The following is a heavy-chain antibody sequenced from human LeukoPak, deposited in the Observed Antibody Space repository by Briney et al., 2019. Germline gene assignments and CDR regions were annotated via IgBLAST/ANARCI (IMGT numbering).Heavy chain of an antibody. V-gene: IGHV3-30-3*01. CDR1: GFTFSNYG. J-gene: IGHJ5*02. D-gene: IGHD3-9*01. CDR2: ISYDGSNK. Sequence: GGSLRLSCAASGFTFSNYGMHWVRQAPGKGLEWVAVISYDGSNKYYADSVKGRFTISRDNSKNTLYLQMNSLRADDTAVYYCARGSSDNRDWFDPWGQGTLVTVSS. CDR3: ARGSSDNRDWFDP.